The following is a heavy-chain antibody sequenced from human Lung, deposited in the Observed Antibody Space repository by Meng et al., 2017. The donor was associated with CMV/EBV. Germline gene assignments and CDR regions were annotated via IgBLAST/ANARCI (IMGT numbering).Heavy chain of an antibody. CDR3: ARGVGYCSSTSCQVWFDS. V-gene: IGHV1-2*02. J-gene: IGHJ5*01. CDR1: GYTFTGYY. D-gene: IGHD2-2*01. Sequence: ASXXVSXKASGYTFTGYYMHWVRQAPGQGLEWMGWINPNSGGTNYAQKFQGRVTMTRDTSISTAYMELSRLRSDDTAVYYCARGVGYCSSTSCQVWFDSWGQAXLVTVSS. CDR2: INPNSGGT.